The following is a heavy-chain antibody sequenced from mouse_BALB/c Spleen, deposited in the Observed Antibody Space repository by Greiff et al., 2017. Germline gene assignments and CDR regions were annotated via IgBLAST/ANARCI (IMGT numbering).Heavy chain of an antibody. D-gene: IGHD2-1*01. Sequence: VQLQESGAELARPGASVKMSCKASGYTFTSYTMHWVKQRPGQGLEWIGYINPSSGYTNYNQKFKDKATLTADKSSSTAYMQLSSLTSEDSAVYYCARGGSTMAMDYWGQGTSVTVSS. CDR3: ARGGSTMAMDY. V-gene: IGHV1-4*01. CDR2: INPSSGYT. CDR1: GYTFTSYT. J-gene: IGHJ4*01.